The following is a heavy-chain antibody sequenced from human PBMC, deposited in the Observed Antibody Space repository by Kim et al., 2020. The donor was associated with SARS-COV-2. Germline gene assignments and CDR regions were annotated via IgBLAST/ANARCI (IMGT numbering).Heavy chain of an antibody. CDR3: ARDSGIVVVTAKDYYYYGMDV. Sequence: SVKVSCKASGGTFSSYAISWVRQAPGQGLEWMGGIIPIFGTANYAQKFQGRVTITADESTSTAYMELSSLRSEDTAVYYCARDSGIVVVTAKDYYYYGMDVWGQGTTVTVSS. CDR2: IIPIFGTA. D-gene: IGHD2-21*02. J-gene: IGHJ6*02. V-gene: IGHV1-69*13. CDR1: GGTFSSYA.